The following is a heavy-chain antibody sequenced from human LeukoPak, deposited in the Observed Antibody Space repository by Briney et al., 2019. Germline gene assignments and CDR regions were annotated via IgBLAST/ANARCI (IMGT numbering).Heavy chain of an antibody. Sequence: ASVKVSCKASGYTFTSYYIHWVRHAPGQGLEWMGILNPIGGSTTYAQKFQGRVTMTRDTSTSTVYMELSSLRCEDTAVYYCARVDDFWSGRFDYWGQGTLVTVSS. CDR3: ARVDDFWSGRFDY. V-gene: IGHV1-46*01. CDR1: GYTFTSYY. D-gene: IGHD3-3*01. CDR2: LNPIGGST. J-gene: IGHJ4*02.